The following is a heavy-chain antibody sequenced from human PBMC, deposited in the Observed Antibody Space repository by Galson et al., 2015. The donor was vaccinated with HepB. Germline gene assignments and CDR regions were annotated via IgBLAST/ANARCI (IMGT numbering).Heavy chain of an antibody. D-gene: IGHD6-19*01. Sequence: QSGAEAKQPGESLKISCKGSGSSFPSYWIGWVRQMPGKVLEWMGIIYPGDSDTRYSPSFQGQVTISADKSNSTAYLQWSSLKASDTAMYYCARPQAVAGTPGGAFDIWGQGTMVTVSS. V-gene: IGHV5-51*01. CDR3: ARPQAVAGTPGGAFDI. CDR2: IYPGDSDT. CDR1: GSSFPSYW. J-gene: IGHJ3*02.